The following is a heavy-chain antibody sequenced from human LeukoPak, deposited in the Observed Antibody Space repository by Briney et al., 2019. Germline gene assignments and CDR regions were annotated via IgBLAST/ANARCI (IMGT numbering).Heavy chain of an antibody. CDR1: GFTFSSYS. CDR3: ARGVVVGFDY. V-gene: IGHV3-48*04. Sequence: PGGSLRPSCAASGFTFSSYSMNWVRQAPGKGLEWVSYISSSSSTIYYADSVKGRFTISRDNAKNSLYLQMNSLRAEDTAAYYCARGVVVGFDYWGQGTLVTVSS. CDR2: ISSSSSTI. J-gene: IGHJ4*02. D-gene: IGHD2-15*01.